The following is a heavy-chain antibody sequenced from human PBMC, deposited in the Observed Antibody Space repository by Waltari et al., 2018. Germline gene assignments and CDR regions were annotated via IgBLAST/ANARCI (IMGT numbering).Heavy chain of an antibody. J-gene: IGHJ4*02. CDR3: ATDVNGGFDY. CDR2: IIPIFNST. Sequence: QVQLVQSGAEVKKPGSSVKVSCKASGGTFSTYAINWVRQAPGQGLEWMGKIIPIFNSTNYAQKCQGRVTITADKSTSTVYMELSSLRSEDTAVYYCATDVNGGFDYWGQGTLVTVSS. CDR1: GGTFSTYA. D-gene: IGHD3-16*01. V-gene: IGHV1-69*08.